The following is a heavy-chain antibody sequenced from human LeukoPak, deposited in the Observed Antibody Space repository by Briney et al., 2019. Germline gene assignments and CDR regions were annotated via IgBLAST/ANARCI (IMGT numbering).Heavy chain of an antibody. CDR3: ARDLADIVSWYYYYYMDV. V-gene: IGHV4-59*12. Sequence: SETLSLTCTVSGGSISSYYWSWIRQPPGKGLEWIGYVYYSGSTNYNPSLKSRVTISVDTSKNQFSLKVSSVTAADTAVYYCARDLADIVSWYYYYYMDVWGKGTTVTVSS. D-gene: IGHD2-15*01. J-gene: IGHJ6*03. CDR2: VYYSGST. CDR1: GGSISSYY.